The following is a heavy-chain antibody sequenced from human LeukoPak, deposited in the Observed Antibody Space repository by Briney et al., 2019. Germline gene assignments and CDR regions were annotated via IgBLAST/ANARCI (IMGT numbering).Heavy chain of an antibody. V-gene: IGHV3-48*03. CDR1: GFTFSSYE. CDR2: ISSSGSTI. Sequence: GGSLRLSCAASGFTFSSYEMNWVRQAPGKGLEWVSYISSSGSTIYYADSVKGRFTISRDNAKNSLYLQMNSLRVEDTAVYYCAKTPRPSGPFDPWGQGTLVTVSS. J-gene: IGHJ5*02. D-gene: IGHD4-23*01. CDR3: AKTPRPSGPFDP.